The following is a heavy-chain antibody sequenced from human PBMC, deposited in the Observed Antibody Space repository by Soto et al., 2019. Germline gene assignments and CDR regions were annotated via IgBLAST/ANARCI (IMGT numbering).Heavy chain of an antibody. V-gene: IGHV1-2*02. J-gene: IGHJ4*02. Sequence: ASVKVSCKASGFIFTGYYIHWVRQVPGQGLEWMGWIKSNGGDPKYAQKFQDRVTMTRDTSMDTVYMELSSLRSDDSAMYYCARDERSYGDPPFGYWRQVTLVTVSS. CDR3: ARDERSYGDPPFGY. D-gene: IGHD3-16*01. CDR1: GFIFTGYY. CDR2: IKSNGGDP.